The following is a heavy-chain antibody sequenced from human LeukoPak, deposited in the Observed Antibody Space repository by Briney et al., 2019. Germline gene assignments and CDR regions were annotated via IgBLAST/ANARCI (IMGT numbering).Heavy chain of an antibody. CDR2: IYRGGST. Sequence: PGGSLRLSCAASGFIVSNDCMSWVRQAPGKGLEWVSVIYRGGSTYYADSVKGRFTISRDNSKNTLYLQMNSLRAEDTAVYYCARHVVPAAMYYYYYMDVWGKGTTVTVSS. J-gene: IGHJ6*03. V-gene: IGHV3-53*01. CDR3: ARHVVPAAMYYYYYMDV. D-gene: IGHD2-2*01. CDR1: GFIVSNDC.